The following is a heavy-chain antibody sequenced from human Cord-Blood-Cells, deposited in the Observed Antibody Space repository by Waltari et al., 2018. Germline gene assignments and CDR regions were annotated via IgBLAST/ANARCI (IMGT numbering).Heavy chain of an antibody. CDR2: IYTSGST. D-gene: IGHD2-2*01. V-gene: IGHV4-4*07. CDR1: GGSLSSYY. J-gene: IGHJ4*02. Sequence: QVTLQESAPGLVKPSATLSLTCTVSGGSLSSYYWSWIRQPVGKGLEWIGRIYTSGSTNYNPSLKSRVTMSVDTSKNQFSLKLSAVTAADTAVYYCASIVVPAAHLDYWGQGTLVTVSS. CDR3: ASIVVPAAHLDY.